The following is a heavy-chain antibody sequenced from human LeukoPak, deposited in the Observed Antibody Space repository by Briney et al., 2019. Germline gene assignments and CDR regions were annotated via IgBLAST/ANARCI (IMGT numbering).Heavy chain of an antibody. CDR1: GFTFSSYA. D-gene: IGHD3-22*01. CDR3: AKELGGYDAFDI. Sequence: PGGSLRLSCAASGFTFSSYAMHWVRQAPGKGLEWVAALSNGAKTNAYADAVKGRFTISRDNSRNTSFVQMNSLRPEDTAVYYCAKELGGYDAFDIWGQGTMVTVSS. V-gene: IGHV3-30*04. CDR2: LSNGAKTN. J-gene: IGHJ3*02.